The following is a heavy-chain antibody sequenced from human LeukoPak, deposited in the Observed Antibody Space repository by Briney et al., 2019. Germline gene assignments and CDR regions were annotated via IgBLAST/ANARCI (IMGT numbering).Heavy chain of an antibody. CDR1: GFTFSSYS. Sequence: GGSLRLSCAASGFTFSSYSMNWVRQAPGKGLEWVSCIRSSSRYIYYADSVKGRFTIARDNAKNSLYLQMNSLRAEDTAVYYCARDLRRTTVTYDYWGQGTLVTVSS. J-gene: IGHJ4*02. CDR2: IRSSSRYI. D-gene: IGHD4-17*01. CDR3: ARDLRRTTVTYDY. V-gene: IGHV3-21*01.